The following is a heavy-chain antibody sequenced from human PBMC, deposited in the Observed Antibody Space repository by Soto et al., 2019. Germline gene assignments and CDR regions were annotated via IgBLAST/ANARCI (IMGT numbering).Heavy chain of an antibody. V-gene: IGHV4-30-4*01. J-gene: IGHJ4*02. D-gene: IGHD4-17*01. CDR2: IYYSGST. CDR3: ARGLRRNNYFDY. Sequence: SETLSLTCTVSGASISSDGYYWIWFRQPPGKGLEWIGYIYYSGSTYYNPSLKSRVTISLDTSKNQFSLNLSSVTAADTAVFYSARGLRRNNYFDYWGQGTLVTVSS. CDR1: GASISSDGYY.